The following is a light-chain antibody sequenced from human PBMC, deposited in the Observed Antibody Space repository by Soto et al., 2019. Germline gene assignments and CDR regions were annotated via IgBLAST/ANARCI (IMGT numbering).Light chain of an antibody. V-gene: IGKV3-20*01. CDR2: GAS. Sequence: EIVLTQSPGTLSLSPGERATLSCRASQSVSSIYLAWYQQKPGQAPRLLIYGASSRATGIPDRFSGSGSGTDFTLTISRLEPEDFAVYYCQQYGSSRWTFGLGTKVEI. CDR1: QSVSSIY. CDR3: QQYGSSRWT. J-gene: IGKJ1*01.